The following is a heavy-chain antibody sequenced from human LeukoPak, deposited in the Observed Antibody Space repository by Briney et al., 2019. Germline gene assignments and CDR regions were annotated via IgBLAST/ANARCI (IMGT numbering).Heavy chain of an antibody. J-gene: IGHJ5*02. CDR2: IQYDGSNK. CDR3: AKRHDSGVYTIDP. D-gene: IGHD3-22*01. CDR1: GFTFSNYG. V-gene: IGHV3-30*02. Sequence: GGSLRLSCAASGFTFSNYGMHWVRQAPGKGLEWVSSIQYDGSNKFYGDSVKGRFTISRDNSKNTLYLQMNSLRSEDTAVYYCAKRHDSGVYTIDPWGQGTLVTVSS.